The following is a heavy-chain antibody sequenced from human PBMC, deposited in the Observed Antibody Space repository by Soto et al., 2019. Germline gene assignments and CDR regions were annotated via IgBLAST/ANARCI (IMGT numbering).Heavy chain of an antibody. CDR3: ARHGIGAVRYFDH. J-gene: IGHJ4*02. V-gene: IGHV5-51*01. CDR2: IYPDDSDI. Sequence: GESLKISCKGSGYSFPNYWIGWVRQMPGKGLEWMVMIYPDDSDIRYSPSFQGQAIISVDKSISTAYLQWSSLKSSDTAMFYCARHGIGAVRYFDHWGQGTLVTVSS. D-gene: IGHD3-9*01. CDR1: GYSFPNYW.